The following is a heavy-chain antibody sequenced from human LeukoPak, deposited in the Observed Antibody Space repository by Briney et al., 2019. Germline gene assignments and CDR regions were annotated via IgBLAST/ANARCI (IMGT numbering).Heavy chain of an antibody. D-gene: IGHD6-6*01. V-gene: IGHV3-64*01. CDR2: VSSNGGST. J-gene: IGHJ6*03. CDR3: ARDLFTSSSYFYYMDV. CDR1: GFTVRDFW. Sequence: GGSLRLSCAASGFTVRDFWMAWVRQAPGKGLEYVSAVSSNGGSTYYANSVKGRFTISRDNSKNTLYLQMGSLRAEDMAVYYCARDLFTSSSYFYYMDVWGKGTTVTVSS.